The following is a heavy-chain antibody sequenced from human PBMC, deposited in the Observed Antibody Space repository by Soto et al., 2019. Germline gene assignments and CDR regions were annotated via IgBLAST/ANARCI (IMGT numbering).Heavy chain of an antibody. Sequence: ASVKVSCKASGYTFTNNDVSWVRQATGQGLEWMGWMNPGSGDTGYAQKFQGRVTMTRDISIATAYMELNSLTSEDTAIYYCARMEIFRSLNWFDPWCQGPLVTVSS. CDR3: ARMEIFRSLNWFDP. CDR1: GYTFTNND. D-gene: IGHD3-16*02. V-gene: IGHV1-8*01. CDR2: MNPGSGDT. J-gene: IGHJ5*02.